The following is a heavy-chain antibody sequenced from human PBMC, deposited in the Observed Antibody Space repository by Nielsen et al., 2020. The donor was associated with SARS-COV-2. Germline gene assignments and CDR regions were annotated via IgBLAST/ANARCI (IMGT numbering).Heavy chain of an antibody. V-gene: IGHV3-33*01. CDR1: GFTFSSYG. D-gene: IGHD7-27*01. CDR3: ARDSQLLTEEDAFDI. Sequence: GESLKISCVASGFTFSSYGIHWVRQAPGKGLEWVAVVYHDGTDKYYADSVKGRFTISRDNSKNTLYLQMNSLRAEDTAVYYCARDSQLLTEEDAFDIWGQGTMVTVSS. J-gene: IGHJ3*02. CDR2: VYHDGTDK.